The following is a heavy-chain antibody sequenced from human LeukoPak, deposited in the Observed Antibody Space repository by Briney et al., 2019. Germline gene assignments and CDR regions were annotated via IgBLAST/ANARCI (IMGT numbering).Heavy chain of an antibody. CDR3: AREPGPPVTYYDFWSRFLPGYYFDY. V-gene: IGHV3-21*01. CDR1: GFTFSSYS. D-gene: IGHD3-3*01. CDR2: ISSSSSYI. Sequence: GGSLRLSCAASGFTFSSYSMNWVRQAPGKGLEWVSSISSSSSYIYYADSVKGRFTISRDNAKNSLYLQMNSLRAEDTAVYYCAREPGPPVTYYDFWSRFLPGYYFDYWGQGTLVTVSS. J-gene: IGHJ4*02.